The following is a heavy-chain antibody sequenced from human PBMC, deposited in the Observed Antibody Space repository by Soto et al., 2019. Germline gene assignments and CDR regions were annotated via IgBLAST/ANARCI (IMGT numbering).Heavy chain of an antibody. Sequence: PSETLSLTCTVSGGSISSGGYYWNWIRQHPGKGLEWIGYIYYSGSTYYNPSLKSRVTISVDTSKNQFSLKLSSVTAADTAVYYCARVPSGSGIFFDYWGQGTLVTVSS. J-gene: IGHJ4*02. CDR3: ARVPSGSGIFFDY. CDR1: GGSISSGGYY. V-gene: IGHV4-31*03. CDR2: IYYSGST. D-gene: IGHD3-10*01.